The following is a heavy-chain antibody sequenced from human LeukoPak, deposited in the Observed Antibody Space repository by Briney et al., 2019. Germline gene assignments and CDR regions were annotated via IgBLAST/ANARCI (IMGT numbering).Heavy chain of an antibody. CDR1: GGSISSYY. V-gene: IGHV4-59*01. D-gene: IGHD4-17*01. CDR3: ARLDDYGDYDAFDI. CDR2: IYYSGST. J-gene: IGHJ3*02. Sequence: PSETLSLTCTVSGGSISSYYWSWIRQPPGKGLEWIGYIYYSGSTNYNPSLKSRVTISVDTSKNQFSLKLSSVTAADTAVYYCARLDDYGDYDAFDIWGQGTMVTVSS.